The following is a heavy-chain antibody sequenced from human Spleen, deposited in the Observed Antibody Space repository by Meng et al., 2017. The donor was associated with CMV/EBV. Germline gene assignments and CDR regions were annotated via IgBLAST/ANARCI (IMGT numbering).Heavy chain of an antibody. CDR2: VYPGDSDT. V-gene: IGHV5-51*01. Sequence: GESLKISCKASGYTFTTFWIGWVRQMPGKGLEWMGIVYPGDSDTRYGPSFQGQVTISADKSVTTAYLQWSSLKASDTAMYYCARRGGSLAYLDSWGQGTLVTVSS. CDR3: ARRGGSLAYLDS. J-gene: IGHJ4*02. D-gene: IGHD1-26*01. CDR1: GYTFTTFW.